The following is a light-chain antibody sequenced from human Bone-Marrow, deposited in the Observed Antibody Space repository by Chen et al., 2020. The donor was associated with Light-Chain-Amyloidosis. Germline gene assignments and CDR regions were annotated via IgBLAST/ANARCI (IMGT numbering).Light chain of an antibody. CDR1: SGDIATNY. CDR2: END. CDR3: QSYATNTWI. Sequence: NFILTQDHSVSESPGKTVTISCTRSSGDIATNYVQWYQQRPGSAPTTVIYENDLRPSGVPDRFSGSIDTSSNSASLTISGLETEDEADYYCQSYATNTWIVGGGTHLTVL. V-gene: IGLV6-57*03. J-gene: IGLJ2*01.